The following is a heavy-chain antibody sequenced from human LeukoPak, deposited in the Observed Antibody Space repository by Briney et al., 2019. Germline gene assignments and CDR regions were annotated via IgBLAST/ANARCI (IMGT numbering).Heavy chain of an antibody. Sequence: PGGSLRPSCAASGFTFSDYYMFWIRQAPGKGLEWVSYISSSGSTKYYADSVKGRFTISRDNAKNSLYLQMSSLRVEDTAVYYCTRDPRHFDSCGQGTLVTVSS. D-gene: IGHD6-6*01. V-gene: IGHV3-11*04. J-gene: IGHJ5*01. CDR3: TRDPRHFDS. CDR1: GFTFSDYY. CDR2: ISSSGSTK.